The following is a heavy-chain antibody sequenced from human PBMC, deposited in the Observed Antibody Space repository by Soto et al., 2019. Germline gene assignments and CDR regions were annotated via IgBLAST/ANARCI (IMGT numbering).Heavy chain of an antibody. D-gene: IGHD6-19*01. V-gene: IGHV3-23*01. Sequence: GGSLRLSCAASGFTFSSYAMSWVRQAPGKGLEWVSAISGSGGSTYYADSVKGRFTISRDNSKNTLYLQMNSLRAEDTAVYYCAKAWSGGSSGWYAFDYWGQGTLVTVSS. CDR1: GFTFSSYA. CDR2: ISGSGGST. CDR3: AKAWSGGSSGWYAFDY. J-gene: IGHJ4*02.